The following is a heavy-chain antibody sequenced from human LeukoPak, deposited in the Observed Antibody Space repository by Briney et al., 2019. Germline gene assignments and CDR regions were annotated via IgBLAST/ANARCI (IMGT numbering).Heavy chain of an antibody. CDR1: GFTFSSYG. J-gene: IGHJ4*02. Sequence: GGSLRLSCAASGFTFSSYGIHWVRQAPGKGLEWVAVISNDGSNKYYAASVKGRFTISRDTFKNTLYLQMNSLRAEDTAVYFCASRHCSGGGCYFAGADPFDYWGQGTLVTVSS. V-gene: IGHV3-30*03. CDR2: ISNDGSNK. CDR3: ASRHCSGGGCYFAGADPFDY. D-gene: IGHD2-15*01.